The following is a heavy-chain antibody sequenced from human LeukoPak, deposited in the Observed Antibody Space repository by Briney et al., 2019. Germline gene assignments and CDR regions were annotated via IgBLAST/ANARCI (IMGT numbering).Heavy chain of an antibody. D-gene: IGHD3-22*01. CDR1: GGSISSHY. V-gene: IGHV4-59*08. Sequence: SETLSLTCTVSGGSISSHYWSWIRQPPGKGLEWIGYIYYSGTPNYNSSLKSRVTISVDTSKNQFSLKLSSVTAADTAVYYCARLDSSGYYVDYWGQGTLVTVSS. CDR3: ARLDSSGYYVDY. CDR2: IYYSGTP. J-gene: IGHJ4*02.